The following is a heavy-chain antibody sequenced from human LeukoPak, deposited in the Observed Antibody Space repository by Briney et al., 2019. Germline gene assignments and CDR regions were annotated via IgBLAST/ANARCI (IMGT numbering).Heavy chain of an antibody. CDR1: GFTFSSYG. D-gene: IGHD4-17*01. Sequence: GGSLRLSCAASGFTFSSYGMRWVRQAPGKGLEWVAVISYDGSNKYYADSVKGRFTISRDNSKNTLCLQMNSLRAEDTAVYYCAKVPYGDYVFAFDYWGQGTLVTVSS. J-gene: IGHJ4*02. V-gene: IGHV3-30*18. CDR3: AKVPYGDYVFAFDY. CDR2: ISYDGSNK.